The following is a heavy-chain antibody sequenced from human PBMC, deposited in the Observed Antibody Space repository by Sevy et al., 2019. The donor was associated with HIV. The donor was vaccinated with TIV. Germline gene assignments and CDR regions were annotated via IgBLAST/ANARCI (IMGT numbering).Heavy chain of an antibody. Sequence: GGSLRLSCAASGFTFSTYAMNWVRQAPGKGLEWVSAIGGSDGDTYYADSVKGRFTISRDHSKKMLYLLMNSLRAEDTAIYYCAKYIIYVDGEDFDIWGQGTMVTVSS. V-gene: IGHV3-23*01. J-gene: IGHJ3*02. CDR1: GFTFSTYA. CDR3: AKYIIYVDGEDFDI. D-gene: IGHD3-10*01. CDR2: IGGSDGDT.